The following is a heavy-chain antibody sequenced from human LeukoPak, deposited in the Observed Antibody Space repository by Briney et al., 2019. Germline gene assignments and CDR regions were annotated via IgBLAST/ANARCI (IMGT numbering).Heavy chain of an antibody. D-gene: IGHD3-9*01. CDR3: ASLYYDILTGYTY. J-gene: IGHJ4*02. V-gene: IGHV1-69*04. CDR2: IIPILGIA. Sequence: GSSVKVSCKASGGTFSSYAISWVRQAPGQGLEWMGRIIPILGIANYAQTFQGRVTITADKSTSTAYMELSSLRSEDTAVYYCASLYYDILTGYTYWGQGTLVTVSS. CDR1: GGTFSSYA.